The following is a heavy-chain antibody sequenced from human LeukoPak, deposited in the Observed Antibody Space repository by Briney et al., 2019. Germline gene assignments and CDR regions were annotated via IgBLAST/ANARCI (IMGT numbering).Heavy chain of an antibody. CDR3: ARTAMGTYGLFED. CDR2: IYSGGST. Sequence: ETLPLTCTVSSGSISSSGYYWGWIRQAPGKGLEWVSVIYSGGSTYYADSVKGRFTISRDNSKNTLYLQMNSLRAEDTAVYYCARTAMGTYGLFEDWGQGTLVTVSS. CDR1: SGSISSSGYY. V-gene: IGHV3-53*01. J-gene: IGHJ4*02. D-gene: IGHD5-18*01.